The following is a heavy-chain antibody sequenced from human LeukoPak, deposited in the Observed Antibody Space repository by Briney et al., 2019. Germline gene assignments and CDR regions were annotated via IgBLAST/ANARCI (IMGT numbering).Heavy chain of an antibody. Sequence: SETLSLTCTVSGGSTSRYYWSWIRQPPGKGLEWIGYIYYSGSTYYNPSLKSRVTISVDTSKNQFSLKLSSVTAADTAVYYCARFGSGYDYFDYWGQGTLVTVSS. CDR2: IYYSGST. D-gene: IGHD5-12*01. CDR1: GGSTSRYY. V-gene: IGHV4-59*06. CDR3: ARFGSGYDYFDY. J-gene: IGHJ4*02.